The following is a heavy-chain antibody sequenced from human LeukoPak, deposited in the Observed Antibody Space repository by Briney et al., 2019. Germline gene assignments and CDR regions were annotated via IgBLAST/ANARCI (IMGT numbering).Heavy chain of an antibody. Sequence: PGGSLRLSCAASGFRFSSYNMNWVRQAPGKGLEWVSSISSSSSYMYYADSVKGRFTISRDNAKNSLYLQMNSLRAEDTAVYYCARVLSGSWDWFDPWGQGTLVTVSS. CDR3: ARVLSGSWDWFDP. V-gene: IGHV3-21*01. J-gene: IGHJ5*02. CDR1: GFRFSSYN. D-gene: IGHD3-22*01. CDR2: ISSSSSYM.